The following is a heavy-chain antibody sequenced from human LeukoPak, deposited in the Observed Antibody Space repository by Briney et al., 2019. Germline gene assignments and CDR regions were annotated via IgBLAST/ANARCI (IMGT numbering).Heavy chain of an antibody. CDR2: IYYNGNT. CDR1: GGSISSGSFY. D-gene: IGHD5-12*01. Sequence: TLSLTCTVSGGSISSGSFYWSWIRQHPGKGLEWIGYIYYNGNTYYNPSLKSRVTISVDTSRNHFSLKLSSVTAADTAIYYCARVWLRSLYFDYWGQGTPVTVSS. CDR3: ARVWLRSLYFDY. J-gene: IGHJ4*02. V-gene: IGHV4-31*03.